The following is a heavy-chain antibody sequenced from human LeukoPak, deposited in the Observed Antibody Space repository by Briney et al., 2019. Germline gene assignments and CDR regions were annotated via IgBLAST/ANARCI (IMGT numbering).Heavy chain of an antibody. CDR3: AKAEYYDILTGYYDFDY. D-gene: IGHD3-9*01. Sequence: GGSLRLSCAASGFTFSDYYMSWIRQAPGKGLEWVSYISSSGSTIYYADSVKGRFTISRDNSKNTLYLQMNSLRAEDTAVYYCAKAEYYDILTGYYDFDYWGQGTLVTVSS. V-gene: IGHV3-11*01. J-gene: IGHJ4*02. CDR1: GFTFSDYY. CDR2: ISSSGSTI.